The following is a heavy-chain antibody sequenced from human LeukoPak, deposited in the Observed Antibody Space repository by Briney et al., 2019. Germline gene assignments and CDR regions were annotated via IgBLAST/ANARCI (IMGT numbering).Heavy chain of an antibody. J-gene: IGHJ3*02. V-gene: IGHV3-15*01. D-gene: IGHD3-3*01. CDR2: IYSKTDGGTA. CDR1: GFTFNNAW. CDR3: TTGFFGVVNDAFDI. Sequence: PGGSLRLSSAAPGFTFNNAWMNWVRQAPGKGLEWVGRIYSKTDGGTADYAAPVKGRFTISRDDSKNTLWLQMNSLKTEDTALYYCTTGFFGVVNDAFDIWGQGTMVIVSS.